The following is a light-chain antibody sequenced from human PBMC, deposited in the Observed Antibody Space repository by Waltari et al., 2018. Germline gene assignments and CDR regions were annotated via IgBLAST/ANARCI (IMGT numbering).Light chain of an antibody. Sequence: QSALTQPASVSGSPGQSITVPCTGTSSDIGTYNYVSWYPQHPGKAPKLMIYDVSSRPSGVSNRFSGYKSGKTASLTISGLQAEDEADYYCDSKSSSSPHVFGTGTKVTVL. V-gene: IGLV2-14*03. CDR1: SSDIGTYNY. J-gene: IGLJ1*01. CDR2: DVS. CDR3: DSKSSSSPHV.